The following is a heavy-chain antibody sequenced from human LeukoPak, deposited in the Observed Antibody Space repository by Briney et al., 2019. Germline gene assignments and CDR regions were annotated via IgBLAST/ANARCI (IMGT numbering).Heavy chain of an antibody. Sequence: GSSVKVSCKASGGTFSSYAISWVRQAPGQGLEWMGRIIPIFGTANYAQKFQGRVTITTDESTSTAYMELSSLRSEDTAVYYCARDQIAVAGNAFDIWGQGTMVTVSP. J-gene: IGHJ3*02. CDR1: GGTFSSYA. CDR2: IIPIFGTA. D-gene: IGHD6-19*01. CDR3: ARDQIAVAGNAFDI. V-gene: IGHV1-69*05.